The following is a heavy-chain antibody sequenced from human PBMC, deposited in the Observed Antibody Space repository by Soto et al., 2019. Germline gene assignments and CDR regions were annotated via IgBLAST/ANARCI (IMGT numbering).Heavy chain of an antibody. V-gene: IGHV3-49*04. CDR2: IRRKAYGGTT. CDR1: GFPFGDYV. J-gene: IGHJ3*02. D-gene: IGHD1-26*01. Sequence: QPGGSLRLSCTPSGFPFGDYVMSWVRQAPGKGLEWVGFIRRKAYGGTTEHAASVKGRFTISRDDSKSIAYLQMNSLKTEDTAVYYCNIATLGVTTTAFDIWGQGTMVTVSS. CDR3: NIATLGVTTTAFDI.